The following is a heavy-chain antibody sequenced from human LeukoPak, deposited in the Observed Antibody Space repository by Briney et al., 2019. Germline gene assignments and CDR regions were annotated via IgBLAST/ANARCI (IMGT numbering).Heavy chain of an antibody. Sequence: SETLSLTCTVSGGSISSYYWSWIRQPAGKGLEWIGRIYTSGSTNYNPSLKSRVTMSVDTSKNQSSLKLSSVTAADTAVYYCATEVTVDIVATPVFDYWGQGTLVTVSS. CDR3: ATEVTVDIVATPVFDY. CDR2: IYTSGST. CDR1: GGSISSYY. J-gene: IGHJ4*02. D-gene: IGHD5-12*01. V-gene: IGHV4-4*07.